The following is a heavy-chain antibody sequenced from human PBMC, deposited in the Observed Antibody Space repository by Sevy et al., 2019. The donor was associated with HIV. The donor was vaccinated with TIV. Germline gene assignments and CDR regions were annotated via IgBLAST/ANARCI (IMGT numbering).Heavy chain of an antibody. J-gene: IGHJ4*02. D-gene: IGHD3-10*01. CDR2: INQDGSEK. Sequence: GGSLRLSCAASGFTFSKYWMSWVRHAPGKGLEWVANINQDGSEKYYVDSVKGRFTISRDNGKNSLYLQMNSLRAEDTAVYCCARETGSSHFDYWGQGTLVTVSS. CDR3: ARETGSSHFDY. CDR1: GFTFSKYW. V-gene: IGHV3-7*01.